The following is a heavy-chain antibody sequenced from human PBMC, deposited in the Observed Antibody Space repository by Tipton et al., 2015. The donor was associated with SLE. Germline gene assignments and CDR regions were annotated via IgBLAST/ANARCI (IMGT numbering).Heavy chain of an antibody. J-gene: IGHJ3*02. CDR1: GGSISSHY. D-gene: IGHD2-21*01. V-gene: IGHV4-59*11. CDR2: IYSSGST. CDR3: ARGGGGAFDI. Sequence: TLSLTCTVSGGSISSHYWTWIRLPPGKGLEWIGYIYSSGSTNYNPSLKSRVTISIDSSRNQVSLRLSSVTAADTALYYCARGGGGAFDIWGQGTMVTVSS.